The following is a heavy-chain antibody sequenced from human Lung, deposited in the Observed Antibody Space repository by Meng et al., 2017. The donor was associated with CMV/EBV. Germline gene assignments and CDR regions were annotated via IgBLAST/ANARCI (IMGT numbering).Heavy chain of an antibody. D-gene: IGHD5-24*01. J-gene: IGHJ5*02. V-gene: IGHV1-18*01. CDR2: ISPYDGNT. Sequence: KASGYTFTTYGLNWVRQSPGQGREWMGGISPYDGNTHYTQKSQGRVTMTTDTSTNTAYMALRSLRSDDTAMYFCARRKRAGYNYSLDLWGQGTLVTVSS. CDR3: ARRKRAGYNYSLDL. CDR1: GYTFTTYG.